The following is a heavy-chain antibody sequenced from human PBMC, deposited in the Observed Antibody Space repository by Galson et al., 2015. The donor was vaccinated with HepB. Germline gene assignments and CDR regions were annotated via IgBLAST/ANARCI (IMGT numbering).Heavy chain of an antibody. CDR3: AHSNGGGYHWLDP. J-gene: IGHJ5*02. D-gene: IGHD3-16*02. CDR2: IYWDDEK. V-gene: IGHV2-5*02. CDR1: GFSLSTGGVS. Sequence: PALVKPTQTLTLTCTFSGFSLSTGGVSVGWIRQPPGKALEWLALIYWDDEKHYRPSLSSRLTITKYTSKNQVVLRMTDMDPVDTATYYCAHSNGGGYHWLDPWGQGTLVTVSS.